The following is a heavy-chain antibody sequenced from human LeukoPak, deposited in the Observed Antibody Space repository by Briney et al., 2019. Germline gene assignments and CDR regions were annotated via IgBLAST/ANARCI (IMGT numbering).Heavy chain of an antibody. CDR2: MNPNSGNT. J-gene: IGHJ5*02. CDR3: ARSRGYDFWSSYHHWFDP. V-gene: IGHV1-8*01. Sequence: ASVKVSCKASGYTFTSHDINWVRQATGQGLEWMGWMNPNSGNTGYAQKFQGRVTMTRNTSISTAYMELSSLRSEDTAVYYCARSRGYDFWSSYHHWFDPWGQGTLVTVSS. CDR1: GYTFTSHD. D-gene: IGHD3-3*01.